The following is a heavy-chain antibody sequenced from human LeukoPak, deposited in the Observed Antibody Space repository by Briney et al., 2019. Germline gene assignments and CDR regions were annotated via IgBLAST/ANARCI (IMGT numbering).Heavy chain of an antibody. V-gene: IGHV3-23*01. J-gene: IGHJ3*01. D-gene: IGHD2-2*01. CDR3: ARCTASCYANAFDV. Sequence: GGSLRLSCAASGFTFSSYGMSWVRQAPGKGLEWVSSISGSGGTFYADSVKGRFTVSRDNSKNTLYLQMNSLRPEDTAVYYCARCTASCYANAFDVWGQGTLLTVSS. CDR1: GFTFSSYG. CDR2: ISGSGGT.